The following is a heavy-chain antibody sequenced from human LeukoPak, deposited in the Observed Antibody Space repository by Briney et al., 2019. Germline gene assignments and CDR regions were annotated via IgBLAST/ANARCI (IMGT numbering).Heavy chain of an antibody. Sequence: GESLKISFKGSGYSFICHWIGWVRQMPGKGLEWMGLIYPGDSDTTYSPSFQGQVTISADKSISTAYLQWSSLKASDTATYYCARHQRIGTMTYFDLWGRGTLVTVSS. J-gene: IGHJ2*01. V-gene: IGHV5-51*01. CDR3: ARHQRIGTMTYFDL. CDR1: GYSFICHW. CDR2: IYPGDSDT. D-gene: IGHD3-22*01.